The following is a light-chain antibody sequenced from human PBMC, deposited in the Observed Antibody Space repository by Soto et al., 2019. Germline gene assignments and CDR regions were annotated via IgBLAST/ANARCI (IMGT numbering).Light chain of an antibody. CDR3: SSYAGSNNYV. CDR1: SSDVGGYDF. CDR2: EVS. Sequence: QSALAQPPSASGSPGQSVTISCTGTSSDVGGYDFVSWYQQHPGKAPKLMIHEVSKRPSGVPDRFSGSKSGNTACLTVSGLQAEDEADYYCSSYAGSNNYVFGTG. V-gene: IGLV2-8*01. J-gene: IGLJ1*01.